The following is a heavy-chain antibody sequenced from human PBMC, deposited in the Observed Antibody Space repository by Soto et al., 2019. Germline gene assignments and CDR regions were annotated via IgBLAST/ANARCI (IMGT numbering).Heavy chain of an antibody. CDR1: GFTFSNYW. CDR3: ARAGSENYY. J-gene: IGHJ4*02. D-gene: IGHD3-10*01. CDR2: IKQDGSER. Sequence: GGSLRLSCAASGFTFSNYWMSWVRHAPGKGLEWVANIKQDGSERNYVDSVKGRFTISRDNAKNSLYLQLNSLRAEDTAVYYCARAGSENYYWGRGSLVTVSS. V-gene: IGHV3-7*05.